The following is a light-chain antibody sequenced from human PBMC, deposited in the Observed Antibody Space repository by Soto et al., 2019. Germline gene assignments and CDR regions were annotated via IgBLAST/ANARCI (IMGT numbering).Light chain of an antibody. CDR3: QQYNNWTFT. CDR2: GAS. Sequence: EIVMTQSPATLSVSPGERATLSCRASQSVSSNLAWYQQKPGQAPRLLIYGASNRATGIPATFSGSGSGTEFTLTISSLQSEDFAVYYCQQYNNWTFTFGPGTKVDIK. V-gene: IGKV3-15*01. J-gene: IGKJ3*01. CDR1: QSVSSN.